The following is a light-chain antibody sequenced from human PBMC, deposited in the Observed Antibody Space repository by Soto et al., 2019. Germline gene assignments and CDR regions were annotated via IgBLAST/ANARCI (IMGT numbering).Light chain of an antibody. CDR3: QQFDNLPIT. CDR1: QDISNY. CDR2: DAS. J-gene: IGKJ5*01. Sequence: DIQMTQSPCSLSASVWDRVTITCQASQDISNYLNWYQQKPGKAPKLLIYDASSLETGVPSRFSGNGSGTNFIFTISSLQPEDIATYYCQQFDNLPITFGQGTRLEIK. V-gene: IGKV1-33*01.